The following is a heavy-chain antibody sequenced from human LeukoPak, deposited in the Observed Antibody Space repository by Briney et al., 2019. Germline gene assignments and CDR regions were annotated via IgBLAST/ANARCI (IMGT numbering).Heavy chain of an antibody. D-gene: IGHD3-3*01. CDR3: ARGPPPYDFWSGSKPDAFDI. Sequence: SQTLSLTCTVSSGSISSGGYYWSGIRQHPGKGLEWIGYIYYSGSTYYNPSLKSRVTISVDTSKNQFSLKLSSVTAADTAVYYCARGPPPYDFWSGSKPDAFDIWGQGTMVTVSS. V-gene: IGHV4-31*03. J-gene: IGHJ3*02. CDR1: SGSISSGGYY. CDR2: IYYSGST.